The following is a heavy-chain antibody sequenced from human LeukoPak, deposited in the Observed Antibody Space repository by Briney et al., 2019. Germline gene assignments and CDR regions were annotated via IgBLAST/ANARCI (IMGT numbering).Heavy chain of an antibody. J-gene: IGHJ4*02. Sequence: GGSLRLSCAASGFTFSSYWMSWVRQAPGKGLEWVANIKQDGSEKYYVDSVKGRFTISRDNAKNSLYLQMNSLRAEDTAVYYCARDIAAAGTRYFDYWGQGTLVTVSS. CDR2: IKQDGSEK. V-gene: IGHV3-7*01. CDR1: GFTFSSYW. CDR3: ARDIAAAGTRYFDY. D-gene: IGHD6-13*01.